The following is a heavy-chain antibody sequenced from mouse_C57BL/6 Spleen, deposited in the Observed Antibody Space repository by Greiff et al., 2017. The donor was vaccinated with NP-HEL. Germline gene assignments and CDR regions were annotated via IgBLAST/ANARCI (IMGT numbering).Heavy chain of an antibody. J-gene: IGHJ2*01. CDR2: IYPGDGDT. V-gene: IGHV1-80*01. Sequence: VQLQQSGAELVKPGASVKISCKASGYAFSSYWMNWVKQRPGKGLEWIGQIYPGDGDTNYNGKFKGKATLTADKSSSTAYMQLSSLTSEDSAVYFWARGGDGYYFDYWGQGTTLTVSS. CDR3: ARGGDGYYFDY. CDR1: GYAFSSYW. D-gene: IGHD3-3*01.